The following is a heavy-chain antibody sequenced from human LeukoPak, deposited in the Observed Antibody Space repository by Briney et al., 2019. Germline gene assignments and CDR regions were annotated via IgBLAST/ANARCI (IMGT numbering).Heavy chain of an antibody. J-gene: IGHJ4*01. D-gene: IGHD1-26*01. Sequence: SETLSLTCTVSGVSISSSSYYWGWIRQPPGKGLEWIGSIYYSESTNYNSSLKSRVTISVDTSKNQVSLKLNSVTAADSAMYYCAKSGGYGLIDYWGQGTLDTVSS. CDR2: IYYSEST. CDR1: GVSISSSSYY. CDR3: AKSGGYGLIDY. V-gene: IGHV4-39*01.